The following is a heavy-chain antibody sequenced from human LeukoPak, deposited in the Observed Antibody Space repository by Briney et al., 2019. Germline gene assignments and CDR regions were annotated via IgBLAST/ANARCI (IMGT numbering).Heavy chain of an antibody. V-gene: IGHV4-34*01. D-gene: IGHD3-10*01. CDR2: INHSGST. J-gene: IGHJ4*02. Sequence: SETLSLTCAVYGGSFSGYYWSWIRQPPGKWLEWIGEINHSGSTNYNPSLKSRVTISVDTSKNQFSLKLSSVTAADTAVYYCARGPSFHYYGSGSYGYWGQGTLVTVSS. CDR3: ARGPSFHYYGSGSYGY. CDR1: GGSFSGYY.